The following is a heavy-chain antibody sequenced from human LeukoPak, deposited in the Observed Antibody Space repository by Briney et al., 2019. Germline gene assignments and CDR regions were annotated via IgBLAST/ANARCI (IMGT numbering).Heavy chain of an antibody. CDR2: VNPNSGGT. CDR1: GSTFTGYY. J-gene: IGHJ4*02. V-gene: IGHV1-2*02. CDR3: ATEAGETHNTGIDY. D-gene: IGHD1-14*01. Sequence: ASVKVSCKASGSTFTGYYIHWVRQAPGQGLEWLGWVNPNSGGTNYAQKFQGRVTMTRDTFITTAYMELSRLKSGDTAVYYCATEAGETHNTGIDYWGQGTLVTVSS.